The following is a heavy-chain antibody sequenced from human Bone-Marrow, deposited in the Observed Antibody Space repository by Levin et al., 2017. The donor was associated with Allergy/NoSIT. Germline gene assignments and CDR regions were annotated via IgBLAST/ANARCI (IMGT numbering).Heavy chain of an antibody. V-gene: IGHV3-74*01. CDR1: GFTFSSYW. Sequence: PGGSLRLSCAASGFTFSSYWMHWVRQAPGKGLVWVSRIKIDGSTTHYADSLKGRVTISRDNAKNTVYLQMNSLRADDTAVYYCARDGGSVAGHDWYFDLWGRGTLVTVSS. CDR2: IKIDGSTT. CDR3: ARDGGSVAGHDWYFDL. D-gene: IGHD3-16*01. J-gene: IGHJ2*01.